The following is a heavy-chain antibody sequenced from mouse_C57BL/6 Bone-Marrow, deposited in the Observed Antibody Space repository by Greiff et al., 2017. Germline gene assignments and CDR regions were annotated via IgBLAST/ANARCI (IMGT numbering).Heavy chain of an antibody. CDR2: IDPENGDT. V-gene: IGHV14-4*01. CDR1: GFNIKDDY. CDR3: TTWGWLLYYFDY. D-gene: IGHD2-3*01. Sequence: DVKLQESGAELVRPRASVKLSCTASGFNIKDDYMHWVKQRPEQGLEWIGWIDPENGDTEYASKFQGKATITADTSSNTAYLQLSSLTSEDTAVYYCTTWGWLLYYFDYWGQGTTLTVSS. J-gene: IGHJ2*01.